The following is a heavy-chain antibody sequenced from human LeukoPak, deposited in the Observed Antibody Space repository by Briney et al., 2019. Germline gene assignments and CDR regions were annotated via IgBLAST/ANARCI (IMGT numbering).Heavy chain of an antibody. J-gene: IGHJ4*02. CDR3: ARDYGDYVFDY. D-gene: IGHD4-17*01. CDR1: GFTFSNYW. Sequence: GGSLRLSCVASGFTFSNYWMSWVRQAPGKGLEWVSVIYSGGSTYYADSVKGRFTISRDNSKNTLYLQMNSLRAEDTAVYYCARDYGDYVFDYWGQGTLVTVSS. CDR2: IYSGGST. V-gene: IGHV3-66*02.